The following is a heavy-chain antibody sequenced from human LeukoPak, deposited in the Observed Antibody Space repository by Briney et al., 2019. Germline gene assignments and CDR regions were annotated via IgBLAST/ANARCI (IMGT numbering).Heavy chain of an antibody. CDR1: GFTFDDYA. CDR3: AKDISGYSTHYFDY. CDR2: ISWNSGSI. V-gene: IGHV3-9*01. D-gene: IGHD6-13*01. Sequence: PGRSLRLSCAASGFTFDDYAMHWVRQAPGKGLEWVSGISWNSGSIGYADSVKGRFTISRDNAKNSLYLQMNSLRAEDTALYYCAKDISGYSTHYFDYWGQGTLVTVSS. J-gene: IGHJ4*02.